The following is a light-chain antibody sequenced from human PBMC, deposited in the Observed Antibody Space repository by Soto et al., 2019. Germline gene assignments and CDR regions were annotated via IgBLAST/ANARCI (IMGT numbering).Light chain of an antibody. J-gene: IGKJ2*01. CDR2: AAS. V-gene: IGKV3-20*01. CDR1: QSVSSSF. Sequence: EIVLTQSPATLSLSPGERATLSCRASQSVSSSFLAWYQQKPGQAPRLLIHAASTGATGIPARCRGSGSGTDFTLPISSLEPEDSAVYFCHQYADSSQTFGQGTKVDIK. CDR3: HQYADSSQT.